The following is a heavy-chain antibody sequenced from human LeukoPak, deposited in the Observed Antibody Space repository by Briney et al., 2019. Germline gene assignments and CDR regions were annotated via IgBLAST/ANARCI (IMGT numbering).Heavy chain of an antibody. Sequence: GGSLRLSCAASGFTFSSYWMSWVRQAPGKGLEWVANIQNGGSEEYYVDSVKGRFTISRDNAKNSLYLQMNSLRAEDTAIYYCARVWGYCSNGACYTWDYWGQGTLVTVSS. V-gene: IGHV3-7*05. J-gene: IGHJ4*02. CDR3: ARVWGYCSNGACYTWDY. CDR2: IQNGGSEE. D-gene: IGHD2-8*01. CDR1: GFTFSSYW.